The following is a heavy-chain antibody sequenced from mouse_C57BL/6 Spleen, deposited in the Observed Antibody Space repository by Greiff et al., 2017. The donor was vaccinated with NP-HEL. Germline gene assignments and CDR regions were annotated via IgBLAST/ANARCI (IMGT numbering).Heavy chain of an antibody. Sequence: QVQLQQPGAELVRPGSSVKLSCKASGYTFTSYWMHWVKQRPIQGLEWIGNIDPSDSETHYNQKFKDKATLTVDKSSSTAYMQLSSLTSVDSAVYYCARGGGYDSWYFDVWGTGTTVTVSS. CDR1: GYTFTSYW. CDR2: IDPSDSET. J-gene: IGHJ1*03. D-gene: IGHD2-2*01. CDR3: ARGGGYDSWYFDV. V-gene: IGHV1-52*01.